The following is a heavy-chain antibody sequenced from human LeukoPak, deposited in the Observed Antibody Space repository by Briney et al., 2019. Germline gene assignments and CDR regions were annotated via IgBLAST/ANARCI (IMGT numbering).Heavy chain of an antibody. V-gene: IGHV3-21*01. Sequence: PGGSLRLSCAASGFTFSSYAMNWVRQAPGKGLEWVSSISSSSSYIYYADSVKGRFTISRDNAKNSLYLQMNSLRAEDTAVYYCAREDIVVVPAAPYYYYGMDVWGQGTTVTVSS. D-gene: IGHD2-2*01. CDR1: GFTFSSYA. CDR3: AREDIVVVPAAPYYYYGMDV. CDR2: ISSSSSYI. J-gene: IGHJ6*02.